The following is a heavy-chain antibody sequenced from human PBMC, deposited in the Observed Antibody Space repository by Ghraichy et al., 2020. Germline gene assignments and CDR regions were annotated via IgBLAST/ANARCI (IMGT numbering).Heavy chain of an antibody. CDR3: ARPLAGSGWESVAFDI. J-gene: IGHJ3*02. CDR2: ISYDGSNK. Sequence: GGSLRLSCAASGFTFSSYAMHWVRQAPGKGLEWVAVISYDGSNKYYADSVKGRFTISRDNSKNTLYLQMNSLRAEDTAVYYCARPLAGSGWESVAFDIWGQGTMVTVSS. CDR1: GFTFSSYA. D-gene: IGHD6-19*01. V-gene: IGHV3-30-3*01.